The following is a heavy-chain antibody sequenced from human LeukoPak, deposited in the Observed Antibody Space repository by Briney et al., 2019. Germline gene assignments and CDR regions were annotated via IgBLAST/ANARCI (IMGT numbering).Heavy chain of an antibody. CDR2: INHSGST. CDR3: ARGLVYYYGSGSYYLDY. Sequence: PSETLSLTCAVYGGSFSGYYWSWIRQPPGKGLEWIGEINHSGSTNYNPSLKSRVTISVDTSKNQFSLKLSSVTAADTAVYYCARGLVYYYGSGSYYLDYWGQGTLVTVSS. J-gene: IGHJ4*02. CDR1: GGSFSGYY. D-gene: IGHD3-10*01. V-gene: IGHV4-34*01.